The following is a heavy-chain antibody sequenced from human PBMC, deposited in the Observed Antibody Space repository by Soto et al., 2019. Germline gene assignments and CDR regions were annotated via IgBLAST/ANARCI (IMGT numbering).Heavy chain of an antibody. V-gene: IGHV4-39*01. D-gene: IGHD3-9*01. CDR3: ARHYDILTGYYTPLEY. CDR1: GGSISSTSYY. Sequence: SEALSLTCTVSGGSISSTSYYWGWIRQPPGKGLEWIGTIYYNGGTYYNPSLKSRVTISVDTSKNQFFLKLSSVTAADTAVYYCARHYDILTGYYTPLEYWGQGTLVTVS. CDR2: IYYNGGT. J-gene: IGHJ4*02.